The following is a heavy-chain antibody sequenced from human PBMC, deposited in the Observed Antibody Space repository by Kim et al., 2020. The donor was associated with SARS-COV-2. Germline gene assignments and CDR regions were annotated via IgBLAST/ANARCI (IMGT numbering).Heavy chain of an antibody. D-gene: IGHD1-26*01. CDR2: ISYDGRHK. CDR1: GFTFNTYG. CDR3: ARSFSGSYFGYDY. J-gene: IGHJ4*02. V-gene: IGHV3-30*03. Sequence: GGSLRLSCAASGFTFNTYGMHWVRQGRGNGREWVAVISYDGRHKYYVDSVKGRFTISRDNSKNTLYLQMNSLRIEDTAVYYCARSFSGSYFGYDYWGQGSLVTVSS.